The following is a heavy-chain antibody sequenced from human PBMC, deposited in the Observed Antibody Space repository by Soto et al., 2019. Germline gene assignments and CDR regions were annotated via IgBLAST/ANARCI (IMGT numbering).Heavy chain of an antibody. J-gene: IGHJ4*02. CDR1: GFTFSSYT. Sequence: GGSLRLSCAASGFTFSSYTMNWVRQAPGKGLEWVSSISSSSSYIYYADSVKGRFTISRDNAKNSLYLQMKSLRAEDPAVYYCARDRSMAGTGLHYWCPATLVTVSS. CDR2: ISSSSSYI. D-gene: IGHD6-19*01. V-gene: IGHV3-21*06. CDR3: ARDRSMAGTGLHY.